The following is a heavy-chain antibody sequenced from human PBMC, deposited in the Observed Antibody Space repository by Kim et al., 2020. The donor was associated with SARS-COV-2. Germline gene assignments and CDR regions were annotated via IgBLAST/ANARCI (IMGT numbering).Heavy chain of an antibody. Sequence: ASVKVSCKTSGYTFSSFGISWVRQAPGQGLEWLGWISPYNGNTNHIQKLQGRVTMTTDTSTSTAYMELRNLRSDDTAVYYCARDLDGSGSPLVNWGQGTLVTVSS. CDR1: GYTFSSFG. CDR2: ISPYNGNT. CDR3: ARDLDGSGSPLVN. V-gene: IGHV1-18*01. D-gene: IGHD3-10*01. J-gene: IGHJ4*02.